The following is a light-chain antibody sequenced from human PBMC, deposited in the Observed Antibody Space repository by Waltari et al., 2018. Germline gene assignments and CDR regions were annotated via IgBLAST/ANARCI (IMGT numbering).Light chain of an antibody. J-gene: IGKJ5*01. CDR2: KPA. Sequence: DIQMTQSPSTLSASVGDRVTITCRASQSINIWLAWYQQKPGKAPKLLIDKPANLASGVPSRFSGSGSGTEFTLTINSLQPDDFATYYCQQYYTFSVTFGQGTRLEIK. V-gene: IGKV1-5*03. CDR1: QSINIW. CDR3: QQYYTFSVT.